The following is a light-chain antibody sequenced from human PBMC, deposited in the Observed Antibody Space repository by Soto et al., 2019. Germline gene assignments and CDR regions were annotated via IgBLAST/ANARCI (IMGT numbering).Light chain of an antibody. CDR2: DVS. J-gene: IGKJ4*01. Sequence: DIQMTQSPSSLSASLGDTVTITCQASHDITNYLNWYQHKPGKAPKLLIYDVSNLEAGVPSRFSGSGSGTHFVFTISSLQPEEVATYYCQQYDNLLLTFGGGTKVEIK. CDR1: HDITNY. V-gene: IGKV1-33*01. CDR3: QQYDNLLLT.